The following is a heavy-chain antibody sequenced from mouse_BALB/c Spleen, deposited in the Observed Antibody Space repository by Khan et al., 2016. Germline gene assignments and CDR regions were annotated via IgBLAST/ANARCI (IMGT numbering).Heavy chain of an antibody. CDR3: AYYYGSSYY. Sequence: QVQLQQSGAELAKPGASVKMSCKASAYTFTSYWMHWVKQRPGQGLEWIGYINPSTGYTEYNQKFKDKATLTADKSSSTAYMQLSSLTSEDSAVYYCAYYYGSSYYWGQGTTLTVSS. D-gene: IGHD1-1*01. J-gene: IGHJ2*01. V-gene: IGHV1-7*01. CDR1: AYTFTSYW. CDR2: INPSTGYT.